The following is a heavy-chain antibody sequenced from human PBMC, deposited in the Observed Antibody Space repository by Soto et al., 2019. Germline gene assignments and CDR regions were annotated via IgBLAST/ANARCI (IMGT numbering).Heavy chain of an antibody. V-gene: IGHV4-59*01. J-gene: IGHJ4*02. CDR1: GGSISSYY. CDR3: ARIDGGNSGVDY. Sequence: LSLTCTVSGGSISSYYWSWIRQPPGKGLEWIGYIYYSGSTNYNPSLKSRVTISVDTSKNQFSLKLSSVTAADTAVYYCARIDGGNSGVDYWGQGTLVTVSS. D-gene: IGHD2-21*02. CDR2: IYYSGST.